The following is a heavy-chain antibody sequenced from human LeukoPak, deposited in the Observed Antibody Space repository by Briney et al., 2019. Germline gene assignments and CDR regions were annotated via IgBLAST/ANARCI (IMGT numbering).Heavy chain of an antibody. J-gene: IGHJ4*02. CDR3: ARSSGNSGYNGGFDY. Sequence: SETLSLTCAVYGGSFSGYYWSWIRQPPGKGLEWIGYIYYSGSTNYNPSLKSRVTISVDTSKNQFSLKLSSVTAADTAVYYCARSSGNSGYNGGFDYWGQGTLVTVSS. CDR1: GGSFSGYY. V-gene: IGHV4-59*01. CDR2: IYYSGST. D-gene: IGHD5-12*01.